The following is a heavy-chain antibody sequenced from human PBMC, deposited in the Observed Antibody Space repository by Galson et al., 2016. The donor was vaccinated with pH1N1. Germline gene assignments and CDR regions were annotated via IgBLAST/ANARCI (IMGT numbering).Heavy chain of an antibody. J-gene: IGHJ4*02. CDR2: ISAASTRT. CDR1: GFIFSSYA. V-gene: IGHV3-23*01. D-gene: IGHD6-25*01. Sequence: SLRLSCAASGFIFSSYAMTWVRQAPGKGPEWVSAISAASTRTYYPDSFKGRFIISRDNSKNTLYLQMNSLRAEDTAVYYCAREIAAAGSYWGQGTLVTVSS. CDR3: AREIAAAGSY.